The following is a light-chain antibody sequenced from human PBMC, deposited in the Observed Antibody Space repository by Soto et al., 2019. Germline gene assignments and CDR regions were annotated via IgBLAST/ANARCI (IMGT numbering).Light chain of an antibody. Sequence: DFVMTQSPDSLTVSLGERATINCKSSQSVLYSPNNKNYLAWYQQKPGQPPKLLIYWASTREFGVTDRFSGSGSGTDFSLTISSLQAEDVAVYYCQQYYDTPYTFGQGTKLEI. CDR3: QQYYDTPYT. CDR1: QSVLYSPNNKNY. CDR2: WAS. J-gene: IGKJ2*01. V-gene: IGKV4-1*01.